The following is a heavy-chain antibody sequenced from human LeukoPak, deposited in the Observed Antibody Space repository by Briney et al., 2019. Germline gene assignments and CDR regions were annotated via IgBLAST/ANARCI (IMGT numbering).Heavy chain of an antibody. CDR2: IYYSGST. CDR1: GGSISNKY. CDR3: ARDRARGEIDY. V-gene: IGHV4-59*01. D-gene: IGHD4-17*01. Sequence: SETLSLTCTVSGGSISNKYWSWIRQPPGKGLEWIGYIYYSGSTNYNPSLKSRVTISVDTSKNQFSLKLSSVTAADTAVYYCARDRARGEIDYWGQGTLVTVSS. J-gene: IGHJ4*02.